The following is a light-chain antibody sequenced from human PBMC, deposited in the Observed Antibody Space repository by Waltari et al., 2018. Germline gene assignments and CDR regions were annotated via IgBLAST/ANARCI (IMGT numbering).Light chain of an antibody. CDR2: KAS. V-gene: IGKV1-5*03. CDR1: QSISSW. J-gene: IGKJ1*01. Sequence: DIQMTQSTSTLSASVGNRVIITCRASQSISSWFAWYHQKPGKAPKLLIYKASRLESGVTSRFSGSGSWTEFTLTISSLQPDDFATYYCQHYSNYPETFGQGTKVEI. CDR3: QHYSNYPET.